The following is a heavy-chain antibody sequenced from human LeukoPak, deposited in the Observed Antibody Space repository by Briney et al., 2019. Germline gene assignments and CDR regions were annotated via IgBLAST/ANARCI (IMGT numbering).Heavy chain of an antibody. CDR1: VFTLNIYN. CDR2: IRRSSSSYI. J-gene: IGHJ6*04. CDR3: AGDGTPGYSAGWVYMDV. D-gene: IGHD6-25*01. V-gene: IGHV3-21*01. Sequence: PGGSLRLSRPAYVFTLNIYNMNSVRQAPRKGVGWVSSIRRSSSSYIYYADSVQGRFTISRDNTKNSPYLQVNCLRGQETACSYCAGDGTPGYSAGWVYMDVWGKGTTVTISS.